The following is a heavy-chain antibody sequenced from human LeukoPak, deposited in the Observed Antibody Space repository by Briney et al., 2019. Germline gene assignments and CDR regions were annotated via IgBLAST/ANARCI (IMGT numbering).Heavy chain of an antibody. CDR3: ARDRYYYDSSGPAYFDY. CDR1: GGSISSYY. CDR2: FHTSGST. J-gene: IGHJ4*02. V-gene: IGHV4-4*07. D-gene: IGHD3-22*01. Sequence: SETLSLTCTVSGGSISSYYWSWVRQPAGKGLEWIGRFHTSGSTNYNPSLKSRVTMSVDTSENQFSLKLSSVTAADTTVYYFARDRYYYDSSGPAYFDYWGQGTLVTVSS.